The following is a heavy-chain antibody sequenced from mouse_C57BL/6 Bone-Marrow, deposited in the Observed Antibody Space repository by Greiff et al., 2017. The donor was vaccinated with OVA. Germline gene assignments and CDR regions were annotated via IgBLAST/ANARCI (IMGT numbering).Heavy chain of an antibody. CDR2: IYPGDGDT. CDR1: GYAFSSSW. J-gene: IGHJ2*01. Sequence: VKLQESGPELVKPGASVKISCKASGYAFSSSWMNWVKQRPGKGLEWIGRIYPGDGDTNYNGKFKGKATLTADTSSSTAYMQLSSLTSEDSAVYFCARHEDGYYASYFDYWGQGTTLTVSS. V-gene: IGHV1-82*01. CDR3: ARHEDGYYASYFDY. D-gene: IGHD2-3*01.